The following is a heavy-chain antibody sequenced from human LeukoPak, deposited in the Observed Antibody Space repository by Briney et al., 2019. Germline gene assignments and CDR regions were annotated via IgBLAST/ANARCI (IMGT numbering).Heavy chain of an antibody. CDR2: INHSGST. CDR3: ARETRHDIGYCSGTNCFYSDY. D-gene: IGHD2-15*01. CDR1: GASFSGYY. J-gene: IGHJ4*02. V-gene: IGHV4-34*01. Sequence: PSETLSLTCAVYGASFSGYYWTWIPQAPGKGLKWIGEINHSGSTNFNPSLESRVTISVDTSKNQFSLKLTSVTAADTAVYYCARETRHDIGYCSGTNCFYSDYWGQGTLVTVSS.